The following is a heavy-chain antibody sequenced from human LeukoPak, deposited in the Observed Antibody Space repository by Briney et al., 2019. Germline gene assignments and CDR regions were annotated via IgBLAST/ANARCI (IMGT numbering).Heavy chain of an antibody. CDR3: ARDVIPLVVVPAATRGNWFDP. V-gene: IGHV1-69*13. CDR2: IIPIFGTA. D-gene: IGHD2-2*01. J-gene: IGHJ5*02. CDR1: GGTFSSYA. Sequence: SVKVSCKASGGTFSSYAISWVRQAPGQGLEWMGGIIPIFGTANYAQKFQGRVTITADESTSTAYMELSSLRSEDTAAYYCARDVIPLVVVPAATRGNWFDPWGQGTLVTVSS.